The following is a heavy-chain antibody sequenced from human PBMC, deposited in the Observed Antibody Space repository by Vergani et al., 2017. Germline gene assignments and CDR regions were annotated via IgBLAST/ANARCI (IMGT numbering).Heavy chain of an antibody. Sequence: QVQLQESGPGLVKPSETLSLTCTVSGGSISSYYWSWIRQPPGKGLEWIGYIYYSGSTNYNPSLKSRVTISVDTSKNQFSLNLYSVTAADTAVYYCATIGYRRWGYYFDYWGQGILVTVSS. CDR1: GGSISSYY. J-gene: IGHJ4*02. CDR2: IYYSGST. CDR3: ATIGYRRWGYYFDY. D-gene: IGHD2-2*02. V-gene: IGHV4-59*01.